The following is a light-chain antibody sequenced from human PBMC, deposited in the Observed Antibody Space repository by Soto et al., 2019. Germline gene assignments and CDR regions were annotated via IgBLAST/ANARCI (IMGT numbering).Light chain of an antibody. CDR1: QSVTSSY. J-gene: IGKJ3*01. V-gene: IGKV3-20*01. Sequence: EVVLTQSPGTLSLSPGERATLSCRASQSVTSSYLAWYQQKPGQAPRLLIYGASTRATGIPVRFSASGSGTDFTLTISRLEPEDFAVYYCQQHGSSPFTFGPGTKVDIK. CDR2: GAS. CDR3: QQHGSSPFT.